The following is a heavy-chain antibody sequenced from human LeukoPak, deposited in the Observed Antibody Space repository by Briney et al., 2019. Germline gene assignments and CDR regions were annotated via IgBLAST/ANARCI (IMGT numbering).Heavy chain of an antibody. J-gene: IGHJ4*02. CDR2: ITGSDDAT. D-gene: IGHD1-26*01. CDR1: GLTFSSAA. V-gene: IGHV3-23*01. CDR3: AKGPQLYSGSRPDY. Sequence: PGGSLRLSCAPSGLTFSSAAMTWVRHAPGEGLEWVLTITGSDDATYYADSVKGRFTISRDFSRNTVGLQMNSLRTEDTAIYYCAKGPQLYSGSRPDYWGQGTLVTVSS.